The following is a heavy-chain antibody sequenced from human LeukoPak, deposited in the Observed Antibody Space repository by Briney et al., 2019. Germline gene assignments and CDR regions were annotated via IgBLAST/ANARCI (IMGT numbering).Heavy chain of an antibody. D-gene: IGHD6-6*01. Sequence: GESLKISCKGSGYSFTSYWIGWVRQMPGKGLECMGIIYPGDSDTRYSQSFQGQVTISADKSISTAYLQWSSLKASDTAMYYCARHSSSSQGAFDIWGQGTMVTVSS. CDR1: GYSFTSYW. CDR2: IYPGDSDT. J-gene: IGHJ3*02. CDR3: ARHSSSSQGAFDI. V-gene: IGHV5-51*01.